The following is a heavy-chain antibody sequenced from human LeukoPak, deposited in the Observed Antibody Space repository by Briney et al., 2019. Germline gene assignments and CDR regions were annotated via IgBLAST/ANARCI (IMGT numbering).Heavy chain of an antibody. Sequence: LSGGSLRLSCAASGFSFTKYAMNWVRQAPGKGLEWVAVVIGSSGATDYADSVKGRFTISRDNSKNTLFLQMNSLRAEDTAIYYCAKGAYDFLEIAYFDYWGQGGLVTVSS. J-gene: IGHJ4*02. CDR2: VIGSSGAT. CDR3: AKGAYDFLEIAYFDY. D-gene: IGHD3-3*01. V-gene: IGHV3-23*01. CDR1: GFSFTKYA.